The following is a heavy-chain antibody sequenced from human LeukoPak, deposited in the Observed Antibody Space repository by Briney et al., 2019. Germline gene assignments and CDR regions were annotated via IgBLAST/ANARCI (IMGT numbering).Heavy chain of an antibody. D-gene: IGHD3-22*01. V-gene: IGHV3-33*01. CDR2: LWYHGRDE. J-gene: IGHJ4*02. Sequence: GGSLRLSCAVSGFSLTTHGMHWVRQAPGKGLEWVAALWYHGRDEYYADSVRGRFSVSRDTSRGTLYLQLDSLRADDTAMYYWARNDDTSGHYPLLEFWGQGTRVTVSS. CDR3: ARNDDTSGHYPLLEF. CDR1: GFSLTTHG.